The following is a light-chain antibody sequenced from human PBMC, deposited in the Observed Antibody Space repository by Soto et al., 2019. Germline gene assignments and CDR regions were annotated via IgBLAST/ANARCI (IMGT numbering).Light chain of an antibody. J-gene: IGKJ5*01. CDR1: QSLLHITGDTF. Sequence: DVVMTQTPLSLSVAPGQPASSSGKSSQSLLHITGDTFLFWYLQKPGQSPQLLIYEVSTRVSGVPDRFSGSGSGTDFTLEISRVETDDVGIYYCMQSTQLPPTFGQGTRREIK. CDR3: MQSTQLPPT. CDR2: EVS. V-gene: IGKV2D-29*02.